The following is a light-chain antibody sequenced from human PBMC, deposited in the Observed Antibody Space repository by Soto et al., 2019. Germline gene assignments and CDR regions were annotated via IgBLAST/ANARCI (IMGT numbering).Light chain of an antibody. CDR2: LGS. J-gene: IGKJ4*01. Sequence: DIVMTQSPLSLPVTPGAPASMSCRSSESLLRGAYNYADWYLQKPGQSPQLLIYLGSNRASGVPNRFSGSGSGTDFTLKISRVEAEDVGVYYCMQSLQTPLTFGGGTKVDLK. CDR3: MQSLQTPLT. CDR1: ESLLRGAYNY. V-gene: IGKV2-28*01.